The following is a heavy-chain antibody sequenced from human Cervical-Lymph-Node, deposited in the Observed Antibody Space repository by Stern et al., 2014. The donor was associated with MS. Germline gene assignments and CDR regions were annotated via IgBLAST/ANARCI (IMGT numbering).Heavy chain of an antibody. J-gene: IGHJ6*02. Sequence: QLQLQESGPGLVKPSGTLSLTCAVSGGSISSSNWWSWVRQPPGKGLEWVGEIYHSGSTHYNPSLKSRVTISVDKSTNQFSLKLSSVTAADTAVYYCARVVSGGNYYGMDVWGQGTTVTVSS. CDR2: IYHSGST. CDR3: ARVVSGGNYYGMDV. V-gene: IGHV4-4*02. CDR1: GGSISSSNW. D-gene: IGHD3-16*01.